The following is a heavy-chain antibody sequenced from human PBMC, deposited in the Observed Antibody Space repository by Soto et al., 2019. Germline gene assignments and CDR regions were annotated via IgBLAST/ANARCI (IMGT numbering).Heavy chain of an antibody. V-gene: IGHV1-2*04. D-gene: IGHD4-17*01. Sequence: ASVKVSCEASGYTFTGYYMHWVRQAPGQGLEWMGWINPNSGGTNYAQKFQGWVTMTRDTSISTAYMELSRLRSDDTAVYYCARDLLSHDYGDYYYGMDVWGQGTTVTVSS. CDR1: GYTFTGYY. CDR2: INPNSGGT. CDR3: ARDLLSHDYGDYYYGMDV. J-gene: IGHJ6*02.